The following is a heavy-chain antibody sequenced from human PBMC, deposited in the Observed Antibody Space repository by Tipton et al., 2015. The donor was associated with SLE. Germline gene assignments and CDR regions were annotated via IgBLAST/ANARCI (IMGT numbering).Heavy chain of an antibody. Sequence: TLSLTCTVSGGSIDSQYWSWIRQHPGKGLEWIGYIYYSGGTNYNPSLKSRVTISLDTSKNQFSLKLRSVTAADTAVYYWSRDGSGSYGYWGQGSLVTVSS. CDR3: SRDGSGSYGY. CDR1: GGSIDSQY. J-gene: IGHJ4*02. V-gene: IGHV4-59*11. CDR2: IYYSGGT. D-gene: IGHD1-26*01.